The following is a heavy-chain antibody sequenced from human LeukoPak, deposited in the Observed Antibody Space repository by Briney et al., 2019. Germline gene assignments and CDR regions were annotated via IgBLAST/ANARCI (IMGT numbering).Heavy chain of an antibody. Sequence: GGSLRLSCAASGFTFSNYAMSWVRQAPGKGLEWVSIISGSGGSTYYADSVKGRFTISRDNSKNTLYLQMNSLRAEDTAVYYCAKAKDGYNMEDAFDIWGQGTMVTVSS. V-gene: IGHV3-23*01. J-gene: IGHJ3*02. CDR3: AKAKDGYNMEDAFDI. CDR1: GFTFSNYA. CDR2: ISGSGGST. D-gene: IGHD5-24*01.